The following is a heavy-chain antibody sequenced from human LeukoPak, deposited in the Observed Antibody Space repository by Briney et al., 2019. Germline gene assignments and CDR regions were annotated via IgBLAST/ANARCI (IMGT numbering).Heavy chain of an antibody. D-gene: IGHD5-18*01. Sequence: PGGSLRLSCAASGFTFSNYAVSWIRQAPGKGLEWVPVISGGGGSKYYADSVKGRFTISRDYSRDTLYLQMDSLRAEDTAVYYCAKADTSMVRRYYFDYWGQGTLVTVSS. CDR1: GFTFSNYA. J-gene: IGHJ4*02. V-gene: IGHV3-23*01. CDR3: AKADTSMVRRYYFDY. CDR2: ISGGGGSK.